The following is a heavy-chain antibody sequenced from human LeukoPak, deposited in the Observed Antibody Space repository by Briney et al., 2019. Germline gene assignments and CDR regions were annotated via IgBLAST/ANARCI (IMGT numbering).Heavy chain of an antibody. CDR2: IIPTFSTA. CDR1: GGTFSSYA. Sequence: SVKVSCKASGGTFSSYAISWVRQAPGQGLEWMGGIIPTFSTANYAQKFQGRVTITADESTSTAYMELSSLRSEDTAVYYCARGTLHHPDYYDSSGYYFNFDYWGQGTLVTVSS. CDR3: ARGTLHHPDYYDSSGYYFNFDY. J-gene: IGHJ4*02. V-gene: IGHV1-69*13. D-gene: IGHD3-22*01.